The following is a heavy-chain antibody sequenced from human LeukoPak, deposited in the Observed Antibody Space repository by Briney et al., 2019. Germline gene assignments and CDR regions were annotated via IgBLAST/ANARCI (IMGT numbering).Heavy chain of an antibody. Sequence: TGGPLRLSCAASGFTFSSYAMNWVRQAPGKGLEWVSAISGSAGSTYYADSVKGRFTISRDNSKNTLYLQMNSLRAEDTAVYYCAKGADYSDSSGYYHYWGQGTLVTVSS. CDR1: GFTFSSYA. J-gene: IGHJ4*02. CDR3: AKGADYSDSSGYYHY. D-gene: IGHD3-22*01. V-gene: IGHV3-23*01. CDR2: ISGSAGST.